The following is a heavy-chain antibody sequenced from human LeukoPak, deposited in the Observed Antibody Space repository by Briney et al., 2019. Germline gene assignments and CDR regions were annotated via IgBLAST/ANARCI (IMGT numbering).Heavy chain of an antibody. V-gene: IGHV1-3*04. CDR1: GYSFTTYA. Sequence: GASVKVSCKTSGYSFTTYAIHWVRQAPGQRLEWMGWVNTDNDNTKYSQKFQGRVTITRDASASTAYMELSSLRSEDTAVYYCALEYGSLRADMDVWGQGTTVTVSS. CDR2: VNTDNDNT. J-gene: IGHJ6*02. CDR3: ALEYGSLRADMDV. D-gene: IGHD6-6*01.